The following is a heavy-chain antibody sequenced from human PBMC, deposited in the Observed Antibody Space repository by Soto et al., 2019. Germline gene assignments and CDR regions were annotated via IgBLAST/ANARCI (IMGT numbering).Heavy chain of an antibody. V-gene: IGHV3-33*01. D-gene: IGHD3-22*01. CDR1: GFTFSSYG. J-gene: IGHJ4*02. CDR3: AREYYYDSSGYYHPGFFDY. CDR2: IWYDGSNK. Sequence: RRLSCAASGFTFSSYGMHWVRQAPGKGLEWVAVIWYDGSNKYYADSVKGRFTISRDNSKNTLYLQMNSLRAEDTAVYYCAREYYYDSSGYYHPGFFDYWGQGTLVTVSS.